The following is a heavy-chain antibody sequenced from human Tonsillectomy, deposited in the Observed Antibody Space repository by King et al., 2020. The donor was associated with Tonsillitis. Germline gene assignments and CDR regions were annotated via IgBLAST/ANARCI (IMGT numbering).Heavy chain of an antibody. CDR3: GRYEGGVFDP. CDR2: IYCSGNT. CDR1: CASISGGDYY. V-gene: IGHV4-31*03. J-gene: IGHJ5*02. D-gene: IGHD2-15*01. Sequence: QLQESGPGLVKPSQTLSLTCSVSCASISGGDYYLSWIRPHPGKGLEWIGYIYCSGNTYYNPSLKRRLTISGETSRNQFSLKLSSVTAADTAVYSCGRYEGGVFDPWGQGTLVTVSS.